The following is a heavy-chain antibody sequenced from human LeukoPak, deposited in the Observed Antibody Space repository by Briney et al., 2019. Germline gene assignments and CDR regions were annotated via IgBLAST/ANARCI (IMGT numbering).Heavy chain of an antibody. Sequence: ASVKVSCKASGYTFTGYYMHWVRQAPGRGLEWMGWINPNSGGTNYAQKFQGRVTMTRDTSISTAYMELSRLRSDDTAVYYCARARTMITFGGVRHAFDIWGQGTLVTVSS. D-gene: IGHD3-16*01. CDR2: INPNSGGT. CDR1: GYTFTGYY. J-gene: IGHJ3*02. V-gene: IGHV1-2*02. CDR3: ARARTMITFGGVRHAFDI.